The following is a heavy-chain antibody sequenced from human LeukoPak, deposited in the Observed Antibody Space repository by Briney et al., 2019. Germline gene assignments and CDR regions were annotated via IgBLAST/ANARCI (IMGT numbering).Heavy chain of an antibody. Sequence: GGSLRLSCAASGFTFSSYSMNWVRQAPGKGLEWVSYISSSSSTIYYADSVKGRFTISRDNAKNSLYLQMNSLRAEDTAVYYCARDYYDSSGWTYYFDYWGQGTLVTVSS. CDR1: GFTFSSYS. CDR3: ARDYYDSSGWTYYFDY. D-gene: IGHD3-22*01. J-gene: IGHJ4*02. V-gene: IGHV3-48*04. CDR2: ISSSSSTI.